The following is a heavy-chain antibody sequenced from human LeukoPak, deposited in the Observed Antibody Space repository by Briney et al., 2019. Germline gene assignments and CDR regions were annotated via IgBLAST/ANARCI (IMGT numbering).Heavy chain of an antibody. CDR2: IWAAGNDD. V-gene: IGHV3-33*01. CDR1: GFRFSLYG. Sequence: PGGSLRLSGGASGFRFSLYGMHWVRKVPGKGLEWVAFIWAAGNDDFYADSVKGRFTISRDNSKNMVYLQMNSLRAEDTALYYCVGDPPNSGYAFQVWGHGTVVTVSS. D-gene: IGHD3-22*01. CDR3: VGDPPNSGYAFQV. J-gene: IGHJ3*01.